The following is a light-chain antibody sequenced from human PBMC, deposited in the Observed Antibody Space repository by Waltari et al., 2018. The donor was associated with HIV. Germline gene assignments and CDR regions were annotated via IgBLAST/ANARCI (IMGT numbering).Light chain of an antibody. CDR3: SSYTSSSTLEV. CDR2: DVS. CDR1: SSDVGGYNY. V-gene: IGLV2-14*03. Sequence: QSALTQPASLSGSPGQSTPTSCTGTSSDVGGYNYDSCYQQHPGKAPKLMIYDVSNRPSGVSNRFSGSKSGNTASLTISGLQAEDEADYYCSSYTSSSTLEVFGGGTKLTVL. J-gene: IGLJ3*02.